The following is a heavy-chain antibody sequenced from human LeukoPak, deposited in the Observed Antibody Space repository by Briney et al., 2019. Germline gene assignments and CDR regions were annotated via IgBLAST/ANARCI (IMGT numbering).Heavy chain of an antibody. CDR1: GFTFSSYG. D-gene: IGHD6-13*01. CDR3: ARRLAAAGAFDI. J-gene: IGHJ3*02. Sequence: GGSLRLSCAASGFTFSSYGMHWVRQAPGKGLEWVAVISYDGSNKYYADSVKGRFTISRDNPKNTLYLQMNSLRAEDTAVYYCARRLAAAGAFDIWGQGTMVTVSS. V-gene: IGHV3-30*03. CDR2: ISYDGSNK.